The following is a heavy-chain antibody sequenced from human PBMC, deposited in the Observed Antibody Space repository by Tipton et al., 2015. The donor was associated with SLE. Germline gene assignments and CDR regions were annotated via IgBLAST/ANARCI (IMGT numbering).Heavy chain of an antibody. CDR3: ARLGSGSYDY. Sequence: TLSLTCTVSGGSISSGGYYWSWIRQHPGKGLEWIGYIYYSGSTYYNPSLKSRVTISVDTSKNQFSLKLSSVTAADTAVYYCARLGSGSYDYWGQGTLVTVSS. J-gene: IGHJ4*02. CDR1: GGSISSGGYY. CDR2: IYYSGST. D-gene: IGHD3-10*01. V-gene: IGHV4-31*03.